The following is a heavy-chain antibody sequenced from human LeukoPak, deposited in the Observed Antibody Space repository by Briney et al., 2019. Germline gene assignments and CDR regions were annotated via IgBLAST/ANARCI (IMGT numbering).Heavy chain of an antibody. V-gene: IGHV1-46*01. CDR3: ARERSPFLVVAVTHHWFDP. CDR1: GYTFTSYY. CDR2: INPSGGST. Sequence: ASVKVSCKASGYTFTSYYMHWVRQAPGQGLEWMGIINPSGGSTSYAQKFQGRVTMTRDMSTSTVYMELSSLRSEDTAVYYCARERSPFLVVAVTHHWFDPWGQGTLVAVSS. J-gene: IGHJ5*02. D-gene: IGHD2-15*01.